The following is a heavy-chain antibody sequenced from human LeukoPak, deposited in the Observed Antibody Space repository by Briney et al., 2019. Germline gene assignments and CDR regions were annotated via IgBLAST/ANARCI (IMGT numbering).Heavy chain of an antibody. J-gene: IGHJ4*02. Sequence: GGSLRLSCAASGFTFSDYYMSWIRQAPGKGLEWVSYISSSGSTIYYADSVKGRFTISRDNSKNTLYLQMNSLRAEDTAVDYCAKGMVRGVILKGFDYWGQGTLVTVSS. CDR2: ISSSGSTI. CDR1: GFTFSDYY. V-gene: IGHV3-11*01. CDR3: AKGMVRGVILKGFDY. D-gene: IGHD3-10*01.